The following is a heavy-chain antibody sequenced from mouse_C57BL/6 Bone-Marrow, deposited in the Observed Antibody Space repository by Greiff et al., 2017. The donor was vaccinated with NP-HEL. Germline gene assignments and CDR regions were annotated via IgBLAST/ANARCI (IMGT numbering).Heavy chain of an antibody. CDR2: IDPENGDT. Sequence: VQLQHSGAELVRPGASVKLSCTASGFNIKDDYMHWVKQRPEQGLEWIGWIDPENGDTEYASKFQGKATITADTSSNTAYLQLSSLTSEDTAVYYCTTPYYGSRYYYAMDYWGQGTSVTVSS. CDR1: GFNIKDDY. D-gene: IGHD1-1*01. CDR3: TTPYYGSRYYYAMDY. J-gene: IGHJ4*01. V-gene: IGHV14-4*01.